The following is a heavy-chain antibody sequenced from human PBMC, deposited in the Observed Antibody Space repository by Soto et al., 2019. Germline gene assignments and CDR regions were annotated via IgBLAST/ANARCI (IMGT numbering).Heavy chain of an antibody. Sequence: GGSLRLSCAASGFTFRSYGMHWVRQAPGKGLEWVAYISYDGTNKYYADSVKGRFTISRDYSKNTLYLQMNSLRDEDTAVYYCGKRGWFGGSDNCFDYWGPGTLVTVSS. CDR3: GKRGWFGGSDNCFDY. D-gene: IGHD3-10*01. CDR2: ISYDGTNK. J-gene: IGHJ4*02. V-gene: IGHV3-30*18. CDR1: GFTFRSYG.